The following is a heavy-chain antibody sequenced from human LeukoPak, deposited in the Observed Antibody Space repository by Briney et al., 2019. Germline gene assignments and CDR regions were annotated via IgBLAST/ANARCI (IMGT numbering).Heavy chain of an antibody. V-gene: IGHV3-23*01. CDR2: ISGSGGST. Sequence: ETLSLTCAVYGGSFSGYYWSWIRQPPGKGLEWVSAISGSGGSTYYADSVKGRFTISRDNSKNALYLQMNSLRAEDTAVYYCAKQNYYDSSGYYGYWGQGTLVTVSS. J-gene: IGHJ4*02. D-gene: IGHD3-22*01. CDR3: AKQNYYDSSGYYGY. CDR1: GGSFSGYY.